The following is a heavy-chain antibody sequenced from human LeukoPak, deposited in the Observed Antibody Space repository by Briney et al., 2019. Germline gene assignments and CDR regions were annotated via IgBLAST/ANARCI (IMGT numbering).Heavy chain of an antibody. CDR2: ISSSGSTI. J-gene: IGHJ6*03. Sequence: GGSLRLSCAASGFTFSDYYMSWIRQAPGKGLEWVSYISSSGSTIYYADSVKGRFTISRDNAKNSLYLQMNSLRAEDTAVYCCARDRSGVYYYYYYMDVWGKGTTVTVSS. CDR1: GFTFSDYY. CDR3: ARDRSGVYYYYYYMDV. V-gene: IGHV3-11*04.